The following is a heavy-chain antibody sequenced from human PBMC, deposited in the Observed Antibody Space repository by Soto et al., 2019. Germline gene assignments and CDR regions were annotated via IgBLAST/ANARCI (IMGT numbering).Heavy chain of an antibody. CDR1: GGSVSSGSYY. J-gene: IGHJ6*02. D-gene: IGHD1-1*01. CDR3: ARDTWSIYYYYGMDV. CDR2: IYYSGST. Sequence: PSETLSLTCTVSGGSVSSGSYYWSWIRQPPGKGLEWIGYIYYSGSTNYNPSLKSRVTISVDTSKNQFSLKLSSVTAADTAVYYCARDTWSIYYYYGMDVWGQGPTVTVSS. V-gene: IGHV4-61*01.